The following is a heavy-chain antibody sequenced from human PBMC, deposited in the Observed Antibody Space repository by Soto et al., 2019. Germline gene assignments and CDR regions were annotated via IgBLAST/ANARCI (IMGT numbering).Heavy chain of an antibody. CDR2: INPNSGGT. CDR1: GYTFTGYY. V-gene: IGHV1-2*04. CDR3: ARDRAYIAVAGPHWYFDL. D-gene: IGHD6-19*01. Sequence: ASVKVSCKASGYTFTGYYMHWVRQAPGQRLEWMGWINPNSGGTNYAQKFQGWVTMTRDTSISTAYMELSRLRSDDTAVYYCARDRAYIAVAGPHWYFDLWGRGTLVTVSS. J-gene: IGHJ2*01.